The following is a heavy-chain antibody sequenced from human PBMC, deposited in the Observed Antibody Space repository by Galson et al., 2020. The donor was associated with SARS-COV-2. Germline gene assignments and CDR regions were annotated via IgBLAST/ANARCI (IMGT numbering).Heavy chain of an antibody. CDR3: ARGCGGDCYPRPFDY. D-gene: IGHD2-21*02. CDR2: INHSGST. J-gene: IGHJ4*02. V-gene: IGHV4-34*01. Sequence: SETLSLTCAVYGGSFSGYYWSWIRQPPGKGLEWIGEINHSGSTNYNPSLKSRVTILVDTSKYQFSLKLSSVTAADTAVYYCARGCGGDCYPRPFDYWGQGTLVTVSS. CDR1: GGSFSGYY.